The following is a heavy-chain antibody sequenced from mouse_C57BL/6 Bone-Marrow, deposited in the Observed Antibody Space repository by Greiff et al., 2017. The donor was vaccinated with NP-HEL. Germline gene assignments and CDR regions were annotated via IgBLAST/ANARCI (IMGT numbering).Heavy chain of an antibody. CDR2: IDPSDSYT. D-gene: IGHD2-1*01. Sequence: QVQLKQPGAELVRPGTSVKLSCKASGYTFTSYWMHWVKQRPGQGLEWIGVIDPSDSYTNYNQKFKGKATLTVDTSSSTAYMQLSSLTSEDSAVYDGARGSTRLKWFAYWGQGTLVTVSA. CDR1: GYTFTSYW. V-gene: IGHV1-59*01. CDR3: ARGSTRLKWFAY. J-gene: IGHJ3*01.